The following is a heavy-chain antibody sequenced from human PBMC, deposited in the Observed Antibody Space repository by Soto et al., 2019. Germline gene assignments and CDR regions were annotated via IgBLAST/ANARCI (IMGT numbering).Heavy chain of an antibody. CDR3: AYSSTPFDY. J-gene: IGHJ4*02. D-gene: IGHD6-13*01. CDR1: GGSISGYY. V-gene: IGHV3-23*01. Sequence: ATLSLTCTVSGGSISGYYWSWVRQAPGKGLEWVSAISGSGGSTYYADSVKGRFTISRGNSKNTLYLQMNSLRAEDTAVYYCAYSSTPFDYWGQGTLVTVSS. CDR2: ISGSGGST.